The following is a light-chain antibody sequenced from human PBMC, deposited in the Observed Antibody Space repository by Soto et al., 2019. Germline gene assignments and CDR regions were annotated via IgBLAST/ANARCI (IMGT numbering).Light chain of an antibody. CDR3: QQYNHYQWT. V-gene: IGKV1-5*03. J-gene: IGKJ1*01. CDR2: KAS. CDR1: QSISMR. Sequence: DVPMTQSPSTLSASVGDSVTITCRATQSISMRLAWYQQKAGKAPNLRIYKASSLEGGVPSRFSGSGSGTEFTLTISSLQSDDFATYYCQQYNHYQWTFGQGTKVEV.